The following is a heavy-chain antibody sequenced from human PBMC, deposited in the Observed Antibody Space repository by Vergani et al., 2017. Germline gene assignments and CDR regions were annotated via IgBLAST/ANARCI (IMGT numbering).Heavy chain of an antibody. J-gene: IGHJ6*03. CDR1: GGSFSGYY. CDR3: ARDSTSLSSGWYPNYYMDV. D-gene: IGHD6-19*01. V-gene: IGHV3-11*01. CDR2: ISSSGSTI. Sequence: QVQLQQWGAGLLKPSETLSLTCAVYGGSFSGYYWSWIRQPPGKGLEWVSYISSSGSTIYYADSVKGRFTISRDNAKNSLYLQMNSLRAEDTAVYYCARDSTSLSSGWYPNYYMDVWGKGP.